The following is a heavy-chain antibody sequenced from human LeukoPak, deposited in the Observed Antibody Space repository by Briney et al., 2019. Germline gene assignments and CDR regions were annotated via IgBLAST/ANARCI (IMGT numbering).Heavy chain of an antibody. CDR2: INHSGST. V-gene: IGHV4-34*01. J-gene: IGHJ4*02. Sequence: SETLSLTCAVYGRSFSGYYWSWIRHPPRKGLEWIGEINHSGSTNYNPSLKSRVTISADTSKNQFSLKLSSVTAADTAVYYCAGHSGWSVDYWGQGTLVTVSS. CDR3: AGHSGWSVDY. D-gene: IGHD6-19*01. CDR1: GRSFSGYY.